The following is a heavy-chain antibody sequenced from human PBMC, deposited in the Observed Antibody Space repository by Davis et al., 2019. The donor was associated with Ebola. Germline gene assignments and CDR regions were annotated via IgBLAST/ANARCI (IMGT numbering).Heavy chain of an antibody. Sequence: GSLRLSCAASGFTFSDYYMNWIRQAPGKGLEWVAFMQYDGSTRDYADSVRGRFTISRDNSMTTLYLQMNSLRVEDTAVYYCVKDGHDLLFDYWGQGTLVTVSS. CDR2: MQYDGSTR. J-gene: IGHJ4*02. V-gene: IGHV3-30*02. CDR1: GFTFSDYY. CDR3: VKDGHDLLFDY.